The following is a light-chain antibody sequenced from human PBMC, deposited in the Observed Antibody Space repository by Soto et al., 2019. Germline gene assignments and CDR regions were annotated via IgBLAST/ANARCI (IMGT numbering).Light chain of an antibody. V-gene: IGKV3-15*01. Sequence: EIVMTQSPATLSVSPGERATLSCRASQSVSTNLAWYRQKPGQAPRLLIYGASTRATDIPDRFSGSGSGTEFTLTITSLQSEDFAVYYCQHYNNWPPWITFGQGTRLEIK. J-gene: IGKJ5*01. CDR1: QSVSTN. CDR2: GAS. CDR3: QHYNNWPPWIT.